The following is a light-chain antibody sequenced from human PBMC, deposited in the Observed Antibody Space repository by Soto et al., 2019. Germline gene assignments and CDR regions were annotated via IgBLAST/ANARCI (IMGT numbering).Light chain of an antibody. J-gene: IGKJ4*01. Sequence: EIVLTQSPATLSWSPGERATLCCRASQSVSTNYLAWYQQKPGLAPRLLIYDASSRATGISDRFSGSGSGTDFTLTISRLEPEDFAVYYCQQYGSSPSFGGGTKVEIK. CDR3: QQYGSSPS. V-gene: IGKV3D-20*01. CDR1: QSVSTNY. CDR2: DAS.